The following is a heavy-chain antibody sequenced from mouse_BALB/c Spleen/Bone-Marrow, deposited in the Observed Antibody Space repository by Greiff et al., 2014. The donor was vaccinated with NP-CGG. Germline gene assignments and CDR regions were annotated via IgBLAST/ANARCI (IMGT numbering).Heavy chain of an antibody. J-gene: IGHJ2*01. V-gene: IGHV1-7*01. Sequence: QVQLTGSGAELAKPWASVQLSCQASGYAFTNYWMPWVKQRPGQGLEWIGYINLRTGFTEYKQKFKDKATLTADKSSSTAYMQLSSLTSEDSAVYYCAREDYDDYWGQGTTLTVSS. CDR3: AREDYDDY. CDR2: INLRTGFT. D-gene: IGHD2-4*01. CDR1: GYAFTNYW.